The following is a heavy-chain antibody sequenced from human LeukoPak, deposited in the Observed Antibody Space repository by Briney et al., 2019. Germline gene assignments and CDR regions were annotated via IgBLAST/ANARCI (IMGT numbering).Heavy chain of an antibody. CDR2: INHSGST. CDR1: GGSFSGYY. V-gene: IGHV4-34*01. Sequence: SETLSLTCAVYGGSFSGYYWSWIRQPPGKGLEWIGEINHSGSTNYNPSLKSRVTISVDRSKNQFSLKLSSVTAADTAVYYCAIYELGYCSAGSCYEAFDLWGRGTLVTVSS. CDR3: AIYELGYCSAGSCYEAFDL. J-gene: IGHJ2*01. D-gene: IGHD2-15*01.